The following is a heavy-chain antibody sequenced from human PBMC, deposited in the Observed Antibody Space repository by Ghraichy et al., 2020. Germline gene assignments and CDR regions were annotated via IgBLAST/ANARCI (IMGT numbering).Heavy chain of an antibody. CDR3: AREDFGDLHASDL. CDR1: GDSVTRGDYY. CDR2: IYHTGTP. D-gene: IGHD4-17*01. V-gene: IGHV4-61*08. J-gene: IGHJ3*01. Sequence: GSLSLTCSVSGDSVTRGDYYWSWVRQPPGKGLEWIGYIYHTGTPYYNPNLKSRVALSVDTFKNQFSLRLKSVTAADTAIYYCAREDFGDLHASDLWGQGTKVTVFS.